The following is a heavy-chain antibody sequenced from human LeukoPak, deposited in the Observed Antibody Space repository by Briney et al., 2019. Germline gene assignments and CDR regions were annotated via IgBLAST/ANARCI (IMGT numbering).Heavy chain of an antibody. CDR3: TTDQGGDYYYYMDV. Sequence: PGGSLRLSCAASGFTFSNAWMSWVRQAPGKGLEWVGRIKSKTDGGTTDYAAPVKGRFTISRDDSKNTLYLQMNSLKTEDTAVYYCTTDQGGDYYYYMDVWGKGTTVTVSS. J-gene: IGHJ6*03. CDR1: GFTFSNAW. V-gene: IGHV3-15*01. D-gene: IGHD3-10*01. CDR2: IKSKTDGGTT.